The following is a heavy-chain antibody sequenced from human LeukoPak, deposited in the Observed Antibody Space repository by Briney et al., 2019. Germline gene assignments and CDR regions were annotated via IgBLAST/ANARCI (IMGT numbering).Heavy chain of an antibody. CDR1: GFTFSSYE. J-gene: IGHJ4*02. CDR2: ISSWGSTI. D-gene: IGHD3-9*01. V-gene: IGHV3-48*03. CDR3: ARVLLTGTETDY. Sequence: GGSLRLSCVVSGFTFSSYEMNWVRQAPGKGLEWVSYISSWGSTIDYLDSVKGRFTISRDNAKNSLYLQMNSLRAEDTAVYYCARVLLTGTETDYWGQGTLSPSPQ.